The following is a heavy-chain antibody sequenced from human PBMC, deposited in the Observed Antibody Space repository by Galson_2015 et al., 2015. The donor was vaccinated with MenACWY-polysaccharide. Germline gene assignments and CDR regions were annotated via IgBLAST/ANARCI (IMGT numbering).Heavy chain of an antibody. CDR3: AKDMGAHEDAFDI. V-gene: IGHV3-9*01. D-gene: IGHD1-26*01. CDR2: ISWNSGSI. J-gene: IGHJ3*02. CDR1: GFTFDDYA. Sequence: SLRLSCAASGFTFDDYAMHWVRQAPGKGLEWVSGISWNSGSIGYADSVKGRFTISRDNAKDSLYLQMNSLRAEDTALYYWAKDMGAHEDAFDIWGQGTMVTVSS.